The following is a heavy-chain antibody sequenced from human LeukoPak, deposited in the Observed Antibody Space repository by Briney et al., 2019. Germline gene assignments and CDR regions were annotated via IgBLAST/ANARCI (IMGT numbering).Heavy chain of an antibody. D-gene: IGHD4-17*01. CDR1: GYTFTGYY. V-gene: IGHV1-2*02. CDR3: ARDNGDYWFDY. Sequence: ASVKVSCKASGYTFTGYYMHWVRQAPGQGLEWMGWINPNSGGTNYAQKFQGRVTMTRDTLISTAYMELTRLRSDDTAVYYCARDNGDYWFDYWGQGTLVTVSS. CDR2: INPNSGGT. J-gene: IGHJ4*02.